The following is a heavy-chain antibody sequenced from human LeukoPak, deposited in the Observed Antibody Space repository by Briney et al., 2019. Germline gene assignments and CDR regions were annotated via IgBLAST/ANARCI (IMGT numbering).Heavy chain of an antibody. CDR3: ARVRSAYRYSSSWYFFTF. J-gene: IGHJ4*02. Sequence: GASVKVSCKASGYTLTSYDINWVRQATGQGLEWMGWMNPNSGNTGYAQKFQGRVTMTRNTSISTAYMELSSLRSEDTAVYYCARVRSAYRYSSSWYFFTFWGQGTLVTVSS. CDR1: GYTLTSYD. V-gene: IGHV1-8*01. D-gene: IGHD6-13*01. CDR2: MNPNSGNT.